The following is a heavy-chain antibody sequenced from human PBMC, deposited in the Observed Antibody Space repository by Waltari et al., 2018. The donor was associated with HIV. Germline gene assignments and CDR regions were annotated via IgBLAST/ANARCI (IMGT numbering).Heavy chain of an antibody. D-gene: IGHD6-19*01. J-gene: IGHJ6*02. Sequence: QVQLQQSGPGLVKPSQTLSLTCVISGDSVSSNRAAWNWFRPSPSRGLEWLGRTYDRSKWYNDYAISVKSRISINPDTSNNQFSLQLNSVTPEDTAVYYCVRDRLYSSGWPNDQYFYYGMDVWGQGTTVTVSS. CDR3: VRDRLYSSGWPNDQYFYYGMDV. CDR2: TYDRSKWYN. V-gene: IGHV6-1*01. CDR1: GDSVSSNRAA.